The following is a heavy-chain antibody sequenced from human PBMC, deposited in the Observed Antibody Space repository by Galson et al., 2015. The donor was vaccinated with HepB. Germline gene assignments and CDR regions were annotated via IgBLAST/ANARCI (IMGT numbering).Heavy chain of an antibody. J-gene: IGHJ6*02. D-gene: IGHD4-17*01. V-gene: IGHV3-30*18. CDR1: GFTFSSYG. CDR3: ANLLEGGDYGDSDYYYYYGMDV. Sequence: SLRLSCAASGFTFSSYGMHWVRQAPGKGLEWVAVISYDGSNKYYADSVKGRFTISRDNSKNTLYLQMNSLRAEDTAVYYCANLLEGGDYGDSDYYYYYGMDVWGQGTTVTVSS. CDR2: ISYDGSNK.